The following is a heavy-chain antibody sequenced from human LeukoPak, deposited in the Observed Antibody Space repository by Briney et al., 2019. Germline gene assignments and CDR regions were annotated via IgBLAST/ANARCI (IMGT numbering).Heavy chain of an antibody. J-gene: IGHJ3*02. CDR3: ARVLSVVDDAFDI. Sequence: GGSLRLSCAASGFTFSSYWMSWVRQAPGKGLEWVANIKQDGSEKYYVDSVKGRLTISRDNAKNSLYLQMNSLRAEDTAVYYCARVLSVVDDAFDIWGQGTMVTVSS. V-gene: IGHV3-7*01. CDR2: IKQDGSEK. CDR1: GFTFSSYW. D-gene: IGHD2-2*01.